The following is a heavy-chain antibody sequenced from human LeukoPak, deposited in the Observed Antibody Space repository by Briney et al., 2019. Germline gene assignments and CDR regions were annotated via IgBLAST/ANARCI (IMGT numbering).Heavy chain of an antibody. D-gene: IGHD2-15*01. CDR3: ARGDNYYYYGMDV. V-gene: IGHV4-39*07. CDR1: GGPISSSSYY. CDR2: IYYSGST. Sequence: SETLSLTCTVSGGPISSSSYYWGWIRQPPGKGLEWIGNIYYSGSTYYNPSLKSRVTISVDTFKNQFSLKLSSVTAADTAVYYCARGDNYYYYGMDVWGQGTTVTVSS. J-gene: IGHJ6*02.